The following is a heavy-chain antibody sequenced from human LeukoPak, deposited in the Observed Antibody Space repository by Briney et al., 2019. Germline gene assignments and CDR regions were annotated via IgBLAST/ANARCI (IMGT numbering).Heavy chain of an antibody. Sequence: ASVKVSCKASGGTFSSYTISWMRQAPGQGLEWMGRIIPILGIANYAQKFQGRVTITADKSTSTAYMELSSLRSEDTAVYYCARDHGASAAAAVRYFDLWGRGTLVTVSS. CDR2: IIPILGIA. D-gene: IGHD6-13*01. CDR1: GGTFSSYT. CDR3: ARDHGASAAAAVRYFDL. V-gene: IGHV1-69*04. J-gene: IGHJ2*01.